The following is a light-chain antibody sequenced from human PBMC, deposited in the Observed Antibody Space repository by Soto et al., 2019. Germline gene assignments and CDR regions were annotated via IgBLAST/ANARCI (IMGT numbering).Light chain of an antibody. V-gene: IGLV2-14*01. CDR2: EVS. J-gene: IGLJ3*02. CDR3: NSYRTTYTWL. Sequence: QSVLTQPASVSGSPGQSITISCTGTSSDVGGYNYVSWYQQHPGKAPKLIIYEVSNRHSGVSNRFSGSKSGNTASLTVSGLQAEDEADYYCNSYRTTYTWLFGGGTKLTVL. CDR1: SSDVGGYNY.